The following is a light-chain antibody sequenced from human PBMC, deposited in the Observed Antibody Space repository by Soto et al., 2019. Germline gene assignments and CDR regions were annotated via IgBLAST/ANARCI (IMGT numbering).Light chain of an antibody. J-gene: IGKJ5*01. CDR1: QSVRPF. Sequence: EIVLTQSPATLSLSPGERATLSGSGRQSVRPFSAWHQHRPGQAPSLLNYDASNRATGIPARFSGRGSGTDFTITISRLEPEDFAVYCCQQRSSAITFGQGTRLENK. CDR2: DAS. CDR3: QQRSSAIT. V-gene: IGKV3-11*01.